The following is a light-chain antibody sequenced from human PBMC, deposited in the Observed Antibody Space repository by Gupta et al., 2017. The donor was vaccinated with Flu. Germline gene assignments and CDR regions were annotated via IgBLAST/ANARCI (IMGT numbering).Light chain of an antibody. CDR3: QQYKTYAT. V-gene: IGKV1-5*03. CDR1: QSIDSF. Sequence: DIQMTQSPSTLSASVGDRVTITCRASQSIDSFLAWYQQRPGKTPDLLIYKASSLESGVPSRFSGSGSETEFTLTISSLQPDDFATYYCQQYKTYATFGQGTKLEIK. J-gene: IGKJ2*01. CDR2: KAS.